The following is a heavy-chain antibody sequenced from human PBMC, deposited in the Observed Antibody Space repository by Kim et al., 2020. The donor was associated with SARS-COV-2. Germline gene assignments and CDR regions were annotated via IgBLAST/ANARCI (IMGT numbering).Heavy chain of an antibody. CDR2: ISGGGSGT. D-gene: IGHD5-18*01. Sequence: GGSLRLSCAASGFTFSSYAMYWVRQAPGKGLEWVSGISGGGSGTFYADSVQGRFTISRDNSKNTLYLQMNSLRGEDTAVYYCAKAPRGGSRYGFLDYWRQGTLLPVSS. CDR3: AKAPRGGSRYGFLDY. J-gene: IGHJ4*02. CDR1: GFTFSSYA. V-gene: IGHV3-23*01.